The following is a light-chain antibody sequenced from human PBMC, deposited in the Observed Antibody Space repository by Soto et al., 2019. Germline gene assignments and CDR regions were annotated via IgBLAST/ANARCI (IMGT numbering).Light chain of an antibody. CDR3: CSYAGSYTWV. CDR2: DVS. CDR1: SSDVGGYNY. J-gene: IGLJ3*02. V-gene: IGLV2-11*01. Sequence: QSALTQPRSVSGSPGQSVTISCTGTSSDVGGYNYVSWYQQHPGTAPKLIIYDVSKRPSGVPDRFSGSKSGNTASLTISGLQAEEEADYYCCSYAGSYTWVFGGGTKLTVL.